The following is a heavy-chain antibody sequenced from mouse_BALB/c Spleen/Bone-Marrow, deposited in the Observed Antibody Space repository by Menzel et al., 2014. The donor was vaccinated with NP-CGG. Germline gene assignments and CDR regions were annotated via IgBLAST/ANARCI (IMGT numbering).Heavy chain of an antibody. CDR2: ISYSGST. D-gene: IGHD1-1*01. Sequence: EVKVEESGPSLVKPSQTLSLTCSVTGDSITSGYWNWIRKFPGNKLEYMGYISYSGSTYHNPSLKSRISITRDTSKNQYYLQLNSVTTEDTATYYCARGGGSSYNYAMDYWGQGTSVTVSS. J-gene: IGHJ4*01. CDR1: GDSITSGY. V-gene: IGHV3-8*02. CDR3: ARGGGSSYNYAMDY.